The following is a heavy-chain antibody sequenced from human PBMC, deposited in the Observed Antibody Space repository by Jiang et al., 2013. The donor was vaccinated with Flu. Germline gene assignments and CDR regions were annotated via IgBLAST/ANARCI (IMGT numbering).Heavy chain of an antibody. CDR1: GGSISTGDW. Sequence: GPGLVKPSGTLSLTCAVSGGSISTGDWWSWVRQPPGKGLEWIGEIHQSGSTNYNPSLKSRVAISIDKSKNQFSLRVSAVTAADTALYHCARIPAYYYGLDVWGQGTTVTVSS. CDR2: IHQSGST. V-gene: IGHV4-4*02. CDR3: ARIPAYYYGLDV. J-gene: IGHJ6*02.